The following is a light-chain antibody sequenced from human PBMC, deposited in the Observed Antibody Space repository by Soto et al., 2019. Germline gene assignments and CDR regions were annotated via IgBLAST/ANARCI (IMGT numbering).Light chain of an antibody. J-gene: IGLJ7*01. CDR1: SSDVGGYNY. Sequence: QSVLTQPASVSGSPGQSITISCTGTSSDVGGYNYVSWYQQHPGKAPKLMIYDVSNRPSGVSNRFSGSKSGNTASLTISGFQAEDEADYYCSSYTSSSTHAVFGGGTQLTVL. CDR3: SSYTSSSTHAV. CDR2: DVS. V-gene: IGLV2-14*01.